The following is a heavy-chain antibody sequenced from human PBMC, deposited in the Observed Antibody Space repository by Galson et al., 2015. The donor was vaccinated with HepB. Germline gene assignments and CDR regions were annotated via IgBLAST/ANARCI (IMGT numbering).Heavy chain of an antibody. V-gene: IGHV3-73*01. CDR3: TRWGGGTDVDFDY. J-gene: IGHJ4*02. D-gene: IGHD4-23*01. CDR1: GFTFSGSA. Sequence: SLRLSCAASGFTFSGSAMHWVRQASGKGLEWVGRIRSKANSYATAYAASVKGRFTISRDDSKNTAYLQMNSLKAEDTAVYYCTRWGGGTDVDFDYWGQGTLVTVSS. CDR2: IRSKANSYAT.